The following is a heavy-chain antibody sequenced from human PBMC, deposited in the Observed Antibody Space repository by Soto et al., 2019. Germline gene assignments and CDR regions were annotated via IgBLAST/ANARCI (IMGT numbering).Heavy chain of an antibody. CDR3: ARDRITMVRGVPYYYGMDV. V-gene: IGHV1-18*04. CDR1: GYTFTSYG. CDR2: ISAYNGNT. J-gene: IGHJ6*02. Sequence: ASVKVSCKASGYTFTSYGIIWVRQAPGQGLEWMGWISAYNGNTNYAQKLQGRVTMTTDTSTSTAYMELRSLRSDDTAVYYCARDRITMVRGVPYYYGMDVWGQGTTVTVS. D-gene: IGHD3-10*01.